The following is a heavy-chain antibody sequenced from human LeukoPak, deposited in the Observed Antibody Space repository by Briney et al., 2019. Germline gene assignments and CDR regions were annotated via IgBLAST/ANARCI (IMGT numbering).Heavy chain of an antibody. Sequence: KPSETLSLTCTVSGGSISSYYWSWIRQPPGKGLEWIGYIYYSGSTNYNPSLKSRVTISVDTSKNQFSLKLSSVTAADTAVYYCARGPDYGDYSFDYWGQGTLVTVSS. D-gene: IGHD4-17*01. CDR2: IYYSGST. CDR1: GGSISSYY. J-gene: IGHJ4*02. CDR3: ARGPDYGDYSFDY. V-gene: IGHV4-59*01.